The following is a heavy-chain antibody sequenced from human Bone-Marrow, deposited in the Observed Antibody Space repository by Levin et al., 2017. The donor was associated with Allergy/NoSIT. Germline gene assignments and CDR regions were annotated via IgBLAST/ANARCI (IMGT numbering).Heavy chain of an antibody. Sequence: GASVKVSCKASGYTFTSYAMHWVRQAPGQRLEWMGWINAGNGNTKYSQKFQGRVTITRDTSASTAYMELSSLRSEDTAVYYCARGGIAAAGTGAFDIWGQGTMVTVSS. CDR2: INAGNGNT. CDR1: GYTFTSYA. J-gene: IGHJ3*02. D-gene: IGHD6-13*01. V-gene: IGHV1-3*01. CDR3: ARGGIAAAGTGAFDI.